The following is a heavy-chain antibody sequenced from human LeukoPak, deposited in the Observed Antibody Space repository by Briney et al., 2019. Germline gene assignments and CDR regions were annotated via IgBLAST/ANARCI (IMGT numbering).Heavy chain of an antibody. D-gene: IGHD4-17*01. J-gene: IGHJ5*02. CDR3: TRTTVTMADWFDP. V-gene: IGHV3-73*01. CDR2: IRTKGKSYAT. Sequence: GGSLRLSCAASGFTFSGSAMHWVRQASGKGLEWVGRIRTKGKSYATEYAASVRGRFIISRDDLKNTAYLQMNSLKIEDTAVYYCTRTTVTMADWFDPWGQGTLVTVSS. CDR1: GFTFSGSA.